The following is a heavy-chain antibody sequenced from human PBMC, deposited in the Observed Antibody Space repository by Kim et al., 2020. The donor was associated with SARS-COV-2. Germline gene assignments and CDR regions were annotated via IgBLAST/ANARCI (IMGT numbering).Heavy chain of an antibody. Sequence: VKGRFTISRDNSKNTLYLQMNSLRAEDTAVYYCAKEVAAVGKPWYYGMDVWGQATTVTVSS. CDR3: AKEVAAVGKPWYYGMDV. J-gene: IGHJ6*02. D-gene: IGHD6-13*01. V-gene: IGHV3-23*01.